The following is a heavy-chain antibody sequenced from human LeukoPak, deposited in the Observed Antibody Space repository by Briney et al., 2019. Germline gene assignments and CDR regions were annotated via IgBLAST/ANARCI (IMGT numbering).Heavy chain of an antibody. CDR1: GFTVSSNY. J-gene: IGHJ4*02. Sequence: GGSLRLSCAASGFTVSSNYMSWVRQAPGKGLEWVAFIRYDGSNKYYADSVKGRFTISRDNSKNTLYLQMNSLRAEDTAVYYCAKDLPTPRYSSSWYDFDYWGQGTLVTVSS. V-gene: IGHV3-30*02. D-gene: IGHD6-13*01. CDR3: AKDLPTPRYSSSWYDFDY. CDR2: IRYDGSNK.